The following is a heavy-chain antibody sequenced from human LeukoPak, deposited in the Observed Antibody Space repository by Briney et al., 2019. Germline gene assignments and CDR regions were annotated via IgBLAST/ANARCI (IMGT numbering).Heavy chain of an antibody. D-gene: IGHD3-9*01. J-gene: IGHJ3*02. CDR2: IYPGDSDT. Sequence: PGESLKISCKGSGYSFTSYWIGWVRQMPGKGLEWMGIIYPGDSDTRYSPSFQGQVTISADKSISTAYLQWSSLKASDTAMYYCARRYYDILTGFAFDIWGQGTMVTVSS. V-gene: IGHV5-51*01. CDR1: GYSFTSYW. CDR3: ARRYYDILTGFAFDI.